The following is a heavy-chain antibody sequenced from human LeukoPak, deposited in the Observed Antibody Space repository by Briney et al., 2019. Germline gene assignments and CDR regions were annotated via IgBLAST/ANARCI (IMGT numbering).Heavy chain of an antibody. CDR2: IRPDGSDK. Sequence: GGSLRLSCAASGFTFSSYNMNWVRQAPGKGLEWVANIRPDGSDKYYVDSVKGRFTISRDNAKDSLYLQMNSLRADDTALYYCARVYNWLDAFDIWGQGTMVTVSS. CDR1: GFTFSSYN. J-gene: IGHJ3*02. CDR3: ARVYNWLDAFDI. D-gene: IGHD1-1*01. V-gene: IGHV3-7*01.